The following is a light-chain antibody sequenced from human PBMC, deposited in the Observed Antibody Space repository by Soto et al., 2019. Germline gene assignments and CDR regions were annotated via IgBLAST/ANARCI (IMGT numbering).Light chain of an antibody. CDR1: QSVRSN. CDR2: GAS. J-gene: IGKJ1*01. Sequence: EILMTQSPATLSVSPGERATLSCRASQSVRSNLAWYQQKPGQAPRLLIYGASTRATGIPARFSGSGSGTEFPLTISSLQSEDFAVYYCQHYNNWPPWTFGQGTKVEIK. V-gene: IGKV3-15*01. CDR3: QHYNNWPPWT.